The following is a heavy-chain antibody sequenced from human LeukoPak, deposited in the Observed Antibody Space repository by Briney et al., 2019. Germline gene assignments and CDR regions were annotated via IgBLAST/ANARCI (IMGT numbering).Heavy chain of an antibody. D-gene: IGHD4-11*01. V-gene: IGHV4-4*02. CDR3: AKSNDYSNFDFDY. Sequence: SGTLSLTCAVSGGSISSSNWWSWVRQPPGKGLEWIGEIYHSGSTNYNPSLKSRVTISVDKSKNQFSLKLSSVTAADTAVYYCAKSNDYSNFDFDYWGQGTLVTVSS. CDR1: GGSISSSNW. CDR2: IYHSGST. J-gene: IGHJ4*02.